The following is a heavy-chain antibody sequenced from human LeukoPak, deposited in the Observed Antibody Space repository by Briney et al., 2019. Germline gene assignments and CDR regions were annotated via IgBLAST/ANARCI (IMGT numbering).Heavy chain of an antibody. V-gene: IGHV1-8*01. Sequence: GASVKVSCKASGYTFTSYDINWVRQATGQGLEWMGWMNPNSGNTGYAQKFRGRVTMTRNTSISTAYMELSSLRSEDTAVYYCARGLPGGVVVPAAIWEFNWFDPWGQGTLVTVSS. CDR1: GYTFTSYD. CDR2: MNPNSGNT. CDR3: ARGLPGGVVVPAAIWEFNWFDP. J-gene: IGHJ5*02. D-gene: IGHD2-2*01.